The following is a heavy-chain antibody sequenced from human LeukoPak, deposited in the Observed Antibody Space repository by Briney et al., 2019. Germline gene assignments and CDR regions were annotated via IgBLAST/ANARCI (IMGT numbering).Heavy chain of an antibody. V-gene: IGHV4-59*08. D-gene: IGHD3-22*01. CDR1: GGSISSYY. J-gene: IGHJ5*02. CDR3: ARTDDSSGYYYGPPNWFDP. CDR2: IYYSGST. Sequence: PSETLSLTCTVSGGSISSYYWSWIRQPPGKGLEWIGYIYYSGSTNYNPSLKSRVTISVDTSKNQLSLKLSSVTAADTAVYYCARTDDSSGYYYGPPNWFDPWGQGTLVTVSS.